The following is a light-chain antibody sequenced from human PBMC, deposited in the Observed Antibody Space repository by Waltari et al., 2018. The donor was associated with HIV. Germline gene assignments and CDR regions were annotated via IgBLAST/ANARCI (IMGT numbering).Light chain of an antibody. Sequence: QSVLTQPPSVSAAPGQKVTISCSGSSTNNGNNYVSWYQQLPGTAPKLLIYDYNERPTWIPARCSGYKSGTSATLGITGLQTGDEDDYYCGTCDSSLSAVVFGGGTKLTVL. V-gene: IGLV1-51*01. CDR1: STNNGNNY. J-gene: IGLJ2*01. CDR2: DYN. CDR3: GTCDSSLSAVV.